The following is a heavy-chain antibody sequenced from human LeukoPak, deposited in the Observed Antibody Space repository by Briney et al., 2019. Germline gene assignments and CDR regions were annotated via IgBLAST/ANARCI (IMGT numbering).Heavy chain of an antibody. Sequence: SETLSLTCTVSGGSISNYYWTWIRQPPGKGLEWIGFISYSGNTNYNPSLKSRVTISLDTSKNQFSLKLISVTAADTAVYYCARGVGSGYTDYWGQGALVTVSS. J-gene: IGHJ4*02. D-gene: IGHD3-22*01. CDR1: GGSISNYY. CDR3: ARGVGSGYTDY. CDR2: ISYSGNT. V-gene: IGHV4-59*01.